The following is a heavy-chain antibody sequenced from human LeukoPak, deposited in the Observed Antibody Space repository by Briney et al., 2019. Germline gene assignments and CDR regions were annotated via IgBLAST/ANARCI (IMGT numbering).Heavy chain of an antibody. V-gene: IGHV3-33*06. D-gene: IGHD3-10*01. J-gene: IGHJ5*02. CDR2: IWHDGSKT. Sequence: GGSLRLSCAASEFTFKNYGTHWVRQAPGKGLEWVALIWHDGSKTYYADSVKGRFTISRDDSQNTLYLQMNSLRAEDTAVYFCAKDLSYGSNWFDPWGQGTLVTVSS. CDR3: AKDLSYGSNWFDP. CDR1: EFTFKNYG.